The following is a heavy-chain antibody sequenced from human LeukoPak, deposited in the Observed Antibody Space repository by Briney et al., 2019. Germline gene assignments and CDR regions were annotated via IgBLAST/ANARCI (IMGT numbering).Heavy chain of an antibody. CDR2: IYTSGST. CDR3: AREFRSGYNSRWFDY. CDR1: GGSISSYY. V-gene: IGHV4-4*07. Sequence: NPSETLSLTCTVSGGSISSYYWSWIRQPAGKGLEWIGRIYTSGSTNYNPSLKSRVTMSVDTSKNQFSLKLSSVTAADTAVYYCAREFRSGYNSRWFDYWGQGTLVTVSS. J-gene: IGHJ5*01. D-gene: IGHD6-19*01.